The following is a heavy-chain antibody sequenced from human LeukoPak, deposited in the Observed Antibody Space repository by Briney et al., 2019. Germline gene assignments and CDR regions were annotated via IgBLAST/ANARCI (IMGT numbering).Heavy chain of an antibody. Sequence: SETLSLTCTVSGGSISSGSYYWSWIRQPAGKGLEWIGRIYTSGSTNYNPSLKSRVTISVDTSKNQFSLKLSSVTAADTAVYYCARAGSEGGSSGYYDWGQGTLVTVSS. D-gene: IGHD3-22*01. CDR1: GGSISSGSYY. CDR2: IYTSGST. CDR3: ARAGSEGGSSGYYD. V-gene: IGHV4-61*02. J-gene: IGHJ4*02.